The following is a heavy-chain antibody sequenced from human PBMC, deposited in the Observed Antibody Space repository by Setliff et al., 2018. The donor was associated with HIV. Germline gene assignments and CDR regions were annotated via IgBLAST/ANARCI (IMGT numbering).Heavy chain of an antibody. J-gene: IGHJ4*02. V-gene: IGHV4-39*07. D-gene: IGHD6-19*01. CDR1: GGSSSSRSYY. CDR3: ARGSSAGYSSGLYYFDY. Sequence: SETLSLTCTVSGGSSSSRSYYWGWIRQPPGKGLEWIGSIYSSGSTYYNTSLKSRVTISVDTSKNQLSLKLSSVTAADTAVYYCARGSSAGYSSGLYYFDYWGQGTLVTVSS. CDR2: IYSSGST.